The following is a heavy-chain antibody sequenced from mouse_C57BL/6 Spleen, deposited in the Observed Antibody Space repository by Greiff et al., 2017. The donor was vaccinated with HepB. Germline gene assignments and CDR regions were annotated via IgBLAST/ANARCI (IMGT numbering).Heavy chain of an antibody. CDR1: GFNIKNTY. CDR2: IDPANGNT. Sequence: VQLQQSVAELVRPGASVKLSCTASGFNIKNTYMHWVKPRPEQGLEWIGRIDPANGNTKYAPKFQGKATIPTDTYSHTAYLHLRSLTSEDTDIYYCAMEKKDGYYVWFAYWGQWTLVPVSA. CDR3: AMEKKDGYYVWFAY. D-gene: IGHD2-3*01. J-gene: IGHJ3*01. V-gene: IGHV14-3*01.